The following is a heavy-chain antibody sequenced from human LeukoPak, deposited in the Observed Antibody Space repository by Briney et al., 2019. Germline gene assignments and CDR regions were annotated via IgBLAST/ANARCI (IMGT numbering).Heavy chain of an antibody. CDR1: RFTFSSYW. CDR3: TRSLSGYDYSPDY. J-gene: IGHJ4*02. CDR2: INSDGSST. Sequence: PGGSLRLSCAASRFTFSSYWMHWVRQAPGKGLVWVSRINSDGSSTAYADSVKGRFTISRDNAKNTLYLQMNSLRAEDTAVYYCTRSLSGYDYSPDYWGQGTLVTVSS. V-gene: IGHV3-74*03. D-gene: IGHD6-25*01.